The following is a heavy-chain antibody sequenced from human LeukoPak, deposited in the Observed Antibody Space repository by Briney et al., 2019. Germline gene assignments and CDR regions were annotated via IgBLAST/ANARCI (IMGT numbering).Heavy chain of an antibody. CDR1: GFTFTGYC. Sequence: GASVKVSCKASGFTFTGYCIHWVRQAPGQGLERMGYINPHSGGTNSPQKFQGRVTMTTDTSISAAYMELSSLISDDTAMYYCVREGNELLSKNFDYWGQGTLVTVSS. V-gene: IGHV1-2*02. J-gene: IGHJ4*02. D-gene: IGHD2-21*02. CDR2: INPHSGGT. CDR3: VREGNELLSKNFDY.